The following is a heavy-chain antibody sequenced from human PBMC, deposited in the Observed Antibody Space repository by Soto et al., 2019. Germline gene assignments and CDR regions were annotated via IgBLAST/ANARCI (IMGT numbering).Heavy chain of an antibody. J-gene: IGHJ6*02. Sequence: GESLKISCKGSGYSFTSYWISWVRQMTGKGLEWMGRIDPSDSYTNYSPSFQGHVTISADKSISTAYLQWSSLKASDTAMYYCARRVNSNYYYGMDVWGQGTTVTVSS. V-gene: IGHV5-10-1*01. CDR1: GYSFTSYW. CDR2: IDPSDSYT. CDR3: ARRVNSNYYYGMDV. D-gene: IGHD4-4*01.